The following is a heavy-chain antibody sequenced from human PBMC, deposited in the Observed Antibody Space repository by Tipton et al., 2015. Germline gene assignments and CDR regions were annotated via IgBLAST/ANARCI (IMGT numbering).Heavy chain of an antibody. CDR1: GFSVRSND. CDR2: ISTEGTT. CDR3: ARDGTAHVVNGMDV. J-gene: IGHJ6*02. V-gene: IGHV3-53*01. D-gene: IGHD2-21*01. Sequence: SLRLSCAASGFSVRSNDMNWVRQAPGQGLEWVSFISTEGTTIYADSVKGRFTISRDNSKNTLYLQMKSLRAEDTAVYYCARDGTAHVVNGMDVWGQGTTVTVSS.